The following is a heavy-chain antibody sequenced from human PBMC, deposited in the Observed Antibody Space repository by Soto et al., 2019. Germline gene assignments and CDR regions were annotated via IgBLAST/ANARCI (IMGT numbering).Heavy chain of an antibody. CDR2: ISGSGGST. CDR3: AKESSWIVVVPAAMTGTDV. V-gene: IGHV3-23*01. Sequence: GGSLRLSCAASGFTFSSYAMSWVRQAPGKGLEWVSAISGSGGSTYYADSVKGRFTISRDNSKNTLYLQMNSLRAEDTAVYYCAKESSWIVVVPAAMTGTDVWGQGTTVTVSS. D-gene: IGHD2-2*01. J-gene: IGHJ6*02. CDR1: GFTFSSYA.